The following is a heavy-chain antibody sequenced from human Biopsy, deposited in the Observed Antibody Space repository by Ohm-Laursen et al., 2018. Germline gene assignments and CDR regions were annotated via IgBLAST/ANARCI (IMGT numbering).Heavy chain of an antibody. CDR2: INCKTGAT. D-gene: IGHD2-8*01. Sequence: ASVKVSCKTSTGTFDSYGVTWMRQAPGQGLEWLGYINCKTGATNYAQKFQGTVTMTRDTSISTAYLALGSLRSADTAIYYCARDPLNGHKHFDYWGQGSLVTVSS. J-gene: IGHJ4*02. V-gene: IGHV1-2*02. CDR1: TGTFDSYG. CDR3: ARDPLNGHKHFDY.